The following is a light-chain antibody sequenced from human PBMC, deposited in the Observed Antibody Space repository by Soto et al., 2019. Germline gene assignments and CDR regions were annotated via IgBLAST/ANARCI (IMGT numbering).Light chain of an antibody. CDR3: AAWDASLGGFYV. J-gene: IGLJ1*01. Sequence: QPVLTQPPSASGTPGQRVTISCSGSRSSVGSNTVNWYQHLPGTAPKLLIYSNNHRPSGGPDRFSASKAGASASLAISGLQSEDEGDYYCAAWDASLGGFYVFGSGTKLTVL. CDR2: SNN. V-gene: IGLV1-44*01. CDR1: RSSVGSNT.